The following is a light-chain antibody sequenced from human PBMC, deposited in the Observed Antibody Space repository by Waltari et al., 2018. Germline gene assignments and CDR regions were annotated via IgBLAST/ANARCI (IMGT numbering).Light chain of an antibody. V-gene: IGKV1-5*03. CDR1: QSINRW. Sequence: DIQMTQSPSTLSASVGDTVSTTCRASQSINRWLAWYQQKPGKAPNRLIYRASTLESGVPSRFSGSESGAEFTLTISSLQPDDFATYYCQQYSDDWTFGQGTKVEIK. J-gene: IGKJ1*01. CDR3: QQYSDDWT. CDR2: RAS.